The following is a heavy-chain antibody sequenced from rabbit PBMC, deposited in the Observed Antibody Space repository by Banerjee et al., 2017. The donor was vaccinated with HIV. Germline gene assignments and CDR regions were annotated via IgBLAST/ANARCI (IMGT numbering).Heavy chain of an antibody. CDR3: ARHGDL. CDR2: IYAGSSGST. Sequence: QEQLVESGGDLVKPGASLTLTCTASGFSFSGSYWICWVRQAPGKGLEWIACIYAGSSGSTYYASWAKGRFTISKTSSTTVTLQLNSLTAADTATYFCARHGDLWGPGTLVTVS. V-gene: IGHV1S45*01. J-gene: IGHJ4*01. CDR1: GFSFSGSYW. D-gene: IGHD3-1*01.